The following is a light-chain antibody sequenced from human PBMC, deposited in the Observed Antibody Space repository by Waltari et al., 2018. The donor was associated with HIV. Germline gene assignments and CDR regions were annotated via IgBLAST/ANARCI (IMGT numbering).Light chain of an antibody. CDR1: QDINNY. J-gene: IGKJ5*01. CDR3: QSYNSAPAIT. V-gene: IGKV1-27*01. Sequence: DIQMTQSPSSLSASVGDRVTITCRASQDINNYLAWYRQKPGKSPNLLIYGASTLQSGVPSRFSGSKSGTDFTLTISNLQPEDIATYYCQSYNSAPAITFGQGTRLEIK. CDR2: GAS.